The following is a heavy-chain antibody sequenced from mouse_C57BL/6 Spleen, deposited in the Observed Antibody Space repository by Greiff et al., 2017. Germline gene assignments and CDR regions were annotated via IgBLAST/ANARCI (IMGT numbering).Heavy chain of an antibody. Sequence: EVQLQQSGAELVKPGASVTLSCTASGFTFKDSYMHWLKQRRKKGLEWIGRIDPEDGETKYAPKFQGKATITEETSSNPAYLQLSSLTSEDTAVYDCARAGGDAMDYWGQGTSVTVSS. CDR3: ARAGGDAMDY. V-gene: IGHV14-2*01. J-gene: IGHJ4*01. CDR2: IDPEDGET. CDR1: GFTFKDSY.